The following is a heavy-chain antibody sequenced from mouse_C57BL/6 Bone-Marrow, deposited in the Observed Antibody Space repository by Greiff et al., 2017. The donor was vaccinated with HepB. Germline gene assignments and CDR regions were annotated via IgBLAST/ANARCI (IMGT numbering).Heavy chain of an antibody. V-gene: IGHV5-4*03. CDR1: GFTFGSYA. CDR3: ARGVITTVVFDY. D-gene: IGHD1-1*01. J-gene: IGHJ2*01. CDR2: ISDGGSYT. Sequence: EVKLVESGGGLVKPGGSLKLSCAASGFTFGSYAMSWVRQTPEKRLEWVATISDGGSYTYYPDNVKGRFTISRDNAKNNLYLQMSHLKSEDTAMYYCARGVITTVVFDYWGQGTTLTVSS.